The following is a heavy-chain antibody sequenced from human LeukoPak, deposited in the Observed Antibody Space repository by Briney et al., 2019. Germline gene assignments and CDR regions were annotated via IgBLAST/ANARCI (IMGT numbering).Heavy chain of an antibody. V-gene: IGHV4-31*03. CDR3: ARSQSQVTTGSFDY. Sequence: PSETLSLTCTVSGGSISSGGYYWSWIRQHPGKGLEWIGYIYYSGSTYYNPSLKSRVTISVDTSKNQFSLKLSSVTAADTAVYYCARSQSQVTTGSFDYWGQGTLVTVSS. CDR2: IYYSGST. J-gene: IGHJ4*02. CDR1: GGSISSGGYY. D-gene: IGHD4-17*01.